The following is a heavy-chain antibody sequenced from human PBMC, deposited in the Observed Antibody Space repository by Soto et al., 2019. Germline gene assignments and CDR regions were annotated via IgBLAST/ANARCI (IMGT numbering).Heavy chain of an antibody. V-gene: IGHV1-24*01. CDR2: FDPEDGET. CDR3: AKRSGYYRDYSGMDV. CDR1: GYTLTELS. D-gene: IGHD3-3*01. J-gene: IGHJ6*02. Sequence: GASVKVSCKVSGYTLTELSMHWVRQAPGKGLEWMGGFDPEDGETIYAQKFQGRVTMTEDTSTDTAYMELSSLRSEDTAVYYCAKRSGYYRDYSGMDVWGQGPTVTVYS.